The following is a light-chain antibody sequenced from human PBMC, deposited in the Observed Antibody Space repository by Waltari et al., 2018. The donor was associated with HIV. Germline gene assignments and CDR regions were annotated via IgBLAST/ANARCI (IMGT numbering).Light chain of an antibody. Sequence: DIQLTQSPSFMSASVGDGVPIACRASRGITTYLAWHQQKPGKAPKLLIYGASTLQTGVPSRFSGSASGTEFTLTIDTLQPEDFATYYCQYLDSFPLFGGGTKVEVK. CDR3: QYLDSFPL. V-gene: IGKV1-9*01. CDR1: RGITTY. CDR2: GAS. J-gene: IGKJ4*01.